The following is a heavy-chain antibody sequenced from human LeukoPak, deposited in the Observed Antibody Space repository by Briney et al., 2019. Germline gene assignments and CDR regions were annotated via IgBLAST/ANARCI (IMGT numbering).Heavy chain of an antibody. CDR3: ARGWPFTNGLCPDVFEY. CDR2: INPNTGGT. J-gene: IGHJ4*02. V-gene: IGHV1-2*02. Sequence: ASVKVSCKTSGYTFTGYYMHWVRQAPGQGLEWMGWINPNTGGTNYAQNFQGRVTMTRDTSITTAYMELSRLRSDDTAVYYCARGWPFTNGLCPDVFEYWGQGTLVTVSS. D-gene: IGHD2-8*01. CDR1: GYTFTGYY.